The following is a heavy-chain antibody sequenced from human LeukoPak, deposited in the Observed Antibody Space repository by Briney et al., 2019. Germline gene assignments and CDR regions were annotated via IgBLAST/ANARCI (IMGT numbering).Heavy chain of an antibody. CDR1: GVNFDDYA. CDR2: LNWDSRSM. D-gene: IGHD6-19*01. J-gene: IGHJ4*02. CDR3: AREPYIAVAGYFDY. Sequence: GGSLRLSCAASGVNFDDYAMHWVRQSPGTGLEWVAGLNWDSRSMAYADSVRGRFTISRDNAKNSLYLQMNSLRAEDTAVYYCAREPYIAVAGYFDYWGQGTLVTVSS. V-gene: IGHV3-9*01.